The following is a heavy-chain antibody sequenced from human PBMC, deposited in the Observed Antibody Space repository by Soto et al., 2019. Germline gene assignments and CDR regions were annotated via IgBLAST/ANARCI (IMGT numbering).Heavy chain of an antibody. CDR2: IWYDGSNK. D-gene: IGHD6-19*01. Sequence: LRLSCAASGFIFSNYGMHWVRQAPGKGLEWVAVIWYDGSNKYYADSVKGRFTISRDNSKNTMFLQMNSLRAEDTAVYYCARDDIPGRAVAIYGMGVWGQGTTVTVS. V-gene: IGHV3-33*01. CDR1: GFIFSNYG. J-gene: IGHJ6*02. CDR3: ARDDIPGRAVAIYGMGV.